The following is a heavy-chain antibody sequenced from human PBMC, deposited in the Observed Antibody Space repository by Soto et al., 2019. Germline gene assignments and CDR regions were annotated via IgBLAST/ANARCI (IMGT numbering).Heavy chain of an antibody. V-gene: IGHV1-46*01. CDR1: GYTFTSYY. CDR2: INHIGGST. J-gene: IGHJ6*02. CDR3: ARDQDGYKRYYYYGMHX. Sequence: ASVKVSCKASGYTFTSYYMHWVRQAPGQGLEWMGIINHIGGSTSYAEKFQGRVTMTRDTSTSTVYMELSSLRSEDTAVYYGARDQDGYKRYYYYGMHXWGQGTTLTVS. D-gene: IGHD6-25*01.